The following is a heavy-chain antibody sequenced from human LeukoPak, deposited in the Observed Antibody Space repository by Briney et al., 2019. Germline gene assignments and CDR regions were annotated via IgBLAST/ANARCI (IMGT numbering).Heavy chain of an antibody. CDR3: ARKYCSGGSCYGYFDY. CDR2: IIPIFGTA. CDR1: GGPFSSYA. J-gene: IGHJ4*02. D-gene: IGHD2-15*01. Sequence: VASVKVSCTAYGGPFSSYAISWVRQAPGQGLEWMGGIIPIFGTANYAQKFQGRVTITADESTSTAYMELSSLRSEDTAVYYCARKYCSGGSCYGYFDYWGQGTLVTVSS. V-gene: IGHV1-69*01.